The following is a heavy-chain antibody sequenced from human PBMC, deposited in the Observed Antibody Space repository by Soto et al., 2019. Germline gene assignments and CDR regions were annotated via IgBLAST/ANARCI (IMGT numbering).Heavy chain of an antibody. CDR2: INPSGGST. CDR1: GYTFTSYY. CDR3: ARDSMDVLRFLEWRRFDP. J-gene: IGHJ5*02. V-gene: IGHV1-46*03. D-gene: IGHD3-3*01. Sequence: ASVKVSCKASGYTFTSYYMHWVRQAPGQGLEWMGIINPSGGSTSYAQKFQGRVTMTRDTSTSTVYMELSSLRSEDTAVYYCARDSMDVLRFLEWRRFDPWGQGTLVTVSS.